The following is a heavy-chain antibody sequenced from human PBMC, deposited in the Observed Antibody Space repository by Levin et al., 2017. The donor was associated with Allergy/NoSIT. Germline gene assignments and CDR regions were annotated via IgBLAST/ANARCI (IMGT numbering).Heavy chain of an antibody. V-gene: IGHV3-74*01. CDR2: INKDGSGT. D-gene: IGHD3-10*01. CDR1: AYTFSGEW. CDR3: AAPFGDLSAVTAFTH. Sequence: PGGSLRLSCAASAYTFSGEWIHWVRQAPGKGLVWVAGINKDGSGTYHADSVKGRSTISRDNAKKTVYLQMNNLRAEDTAVYYCAAPFGDLSAVTAFTHWGQGTLVTVSS. J-gene: IGHJ4*02.